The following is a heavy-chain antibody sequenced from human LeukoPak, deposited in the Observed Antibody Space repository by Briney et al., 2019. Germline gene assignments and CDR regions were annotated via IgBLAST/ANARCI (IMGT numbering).Heavy chain of an antibody. CDR3: ARRMVEARQSSATNWFDT. CDR2: IYASGST. CDR1: GGSLSSYS. V-gene: IGHV4-4*07. J-gene: IGHJ5*02. D-gene: IGHD3-10*01. Sequence: SETLSLTCTVSGGSLSSYSWSWIRQPPGKGLEWIGRIYASGSTMYNPSLQSRITISVDTSNNHFSLQLTSETAADTAVYYCARRMVEARQSSATNWFDTWGQGTLVTVSS.